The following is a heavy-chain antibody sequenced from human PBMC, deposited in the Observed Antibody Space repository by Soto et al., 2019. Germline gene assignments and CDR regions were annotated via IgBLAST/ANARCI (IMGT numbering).Heavy chain of an antibody. CDR3: ARGLLRFLGRHGMDV. CDR1: GVSFSGYY. CDR2: INHGGST. Sequence: SETLSLTCAVYGVSFSGYYWSWIRPPPGKGLEWIGEINHGGSTNYNPSLKSRVTISVDTSKNQFSLKLSSVTAADTAVYYCARGLLRFLGRHGMDVWGQGTTVTVSS. D-gene: IGHD3-3*01. J-gene: IGHJ6*02. V-gene: IGHV4-34*01.